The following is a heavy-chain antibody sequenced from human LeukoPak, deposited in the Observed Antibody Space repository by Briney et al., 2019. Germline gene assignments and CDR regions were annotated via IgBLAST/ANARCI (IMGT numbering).Heavy chain of an antibody. CDR2: ISYGNT. CDR3: ARDKAHSYGRYFAP. CDR1: GGSISTYY. D-gene: IGHD5-18*01. J-gene: IGHJ5*02. Sequence: SETLSLTCSVSGGSISTYYWNWIRQTPGKGLEWIGHISYGNTDYNPSLKGRVTISVDTSKNQFSLKLTSVTAADTAVYYCARDKAHSYGRYFAPLGQGALVTISS. V-gene: IGHV4-59*01.